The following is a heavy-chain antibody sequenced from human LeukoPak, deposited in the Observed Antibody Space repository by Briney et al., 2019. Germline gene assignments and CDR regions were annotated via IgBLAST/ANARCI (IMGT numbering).Heavy chain of an antibody. CDR2: ISGSGSST. D-gene: IGHD2-15*01. Sequence: GGSLRLSCAASGFTFSSYAMSWVRQAPGKGLEWVSGISGSGSSTYYADSVKGRFTISRDNSKNTVYLHMNSLRADDTAIYYCASGRGYYEYWGQGTLVTVSS. CDR3: ASGRGYYEY. J-gene: IGHJ4*02. CDR1: GFTFSSYA. V-gene: IGHV3-23*01.